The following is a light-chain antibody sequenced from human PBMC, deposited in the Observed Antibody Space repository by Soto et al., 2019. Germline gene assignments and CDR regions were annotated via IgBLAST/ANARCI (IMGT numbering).Light chain of an antibody. J-gene: IGKJ4*01. CDR2: GAS. Sequence: EIVMTQSPATLSVSPGERATLSCRASQSVSSNLAWYQQKPGQAPRLLIYGASTRATGISARFSGSGSGTELTLTIRSLQSEDFAVYYCQQYNNWPLTFGGGTKVEIK. CDR3: QQYNNWPLT. CDR1: QSVSSN. V-gene: IGKV3-15*01.